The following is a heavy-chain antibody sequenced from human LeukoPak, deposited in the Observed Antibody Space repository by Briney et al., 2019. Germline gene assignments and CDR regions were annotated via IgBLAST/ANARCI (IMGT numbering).Heavy chain of an antibody. D-gene: IGHD1-26*01. CDR1: GFTFSSYW. J-gene: IGHJ4*02. CDR3: ARVGWELQFDY. CDR2: IKQDGSEK. Sequence: GGSMRLSCAASGFTFSSYWMSWVRQAPGKGLEWVANIKQDGSEKYYVDSVKGRFTISRDNAKNSLYLQMNSLRAEDTAVYYCARVGWELQFDYWGQGTLVTVSS. V-gene: IGHV3-7*01.